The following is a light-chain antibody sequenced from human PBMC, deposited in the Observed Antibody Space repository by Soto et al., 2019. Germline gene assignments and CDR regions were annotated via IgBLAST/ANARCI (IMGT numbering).Light chain of an antibody. V-gene: IGKV3-15*01. CDR2: GAS. CDR1: QSVSSN. J-gene: IGKJ1*01. Sequence: EIVMTQSPATLSVSPGERATLSCRASQSVSSNLAWYQQKPGQAPRLLIYGASTRATGIPARFSGSGSGTECTLTISSLQSEEFAVYYCQKYNNWPRTLGQGTKVEIK. CDR3: QKYNNWPRT.